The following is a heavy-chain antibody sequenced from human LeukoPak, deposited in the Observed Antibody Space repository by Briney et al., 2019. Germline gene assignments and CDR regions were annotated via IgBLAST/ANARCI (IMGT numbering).Heavy chain of an antibody. CDR3: AELGITMIGGV. CDR1: GFTFSSYA. V-gene: IGHV3-30*04. D-gene: IGHD3-10*02. J-gene: IGHJ6*04. Sequence: PGGSLRLSCAASGFTFSSYAMHWVRQAPGKGLEWVAVISYDGSNKYYADSVKGRFTISRDNSKNTLYLQMNCLRAEDTAVYYCAELGITMIGGVWGKGTTVTISS. CDR2: ISYDGSNK.